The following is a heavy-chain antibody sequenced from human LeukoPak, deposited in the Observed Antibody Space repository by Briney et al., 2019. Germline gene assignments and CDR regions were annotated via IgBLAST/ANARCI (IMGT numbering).Heavy chain of an antibody. J-gene: IGHJ4*02. CDR2: ITTSSTYI. Sequence: GGSLRLSCAASGFTLSSYSMSWVRQAPGKGLEWVSSITTSSTYISYADSVKGRFTISRDNAKNSLYLQMNSLRAEDTAVYYCARGKYSSGWFDYWGQGTPVTVSS. D-gene: IGHD6-19*01. V-gene: IGHV3-21*01. CDR1: GFTLSSYS. CDR3: ARGKYSSGWFDY.